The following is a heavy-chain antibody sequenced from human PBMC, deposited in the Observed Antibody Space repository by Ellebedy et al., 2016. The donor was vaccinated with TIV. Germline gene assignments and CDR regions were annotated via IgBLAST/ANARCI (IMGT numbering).Heavy chain of an antibody. CDR3: ARAYYSDVSGYTPHYYYGMDV. V-gene: IGHV3-21*01. D-gene: IGHD3-22*01. J-gene: IGHJ6*02. CDR2: ISSSSNHI. CDR1: GFTFSSYS. Sequence: PGGSLRLSCAASGFTFSSYSMNRVRQAPGKGLEWVSSISSSSNHIYYGDSVKGRFTTSRDNAKNSLYLQMNSLRAEDTAVYYCARAYYSDVSGYTPHYYYGMDVWGQGTTVTVSS.